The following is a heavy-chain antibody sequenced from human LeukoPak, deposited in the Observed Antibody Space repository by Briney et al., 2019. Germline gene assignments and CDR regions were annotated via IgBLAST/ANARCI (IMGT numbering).Heavy chain of an antibody. D-gene: IGHD4-17*01. Sequence: GGSLRLSCAVSGFTFSSYWMSWFRQAPGKGLEWVANINQGGSQKFSVDSVKGRFTISRDNAKNSLSLQMNSLRVEDTAVYYCARDWFDGDYDRFDYWGQGTLVTVSS. V-gene: IGHV3-7*03. CDR1: GFTFSSYW. CDR3: ARDWFDGDYDRFDY. CDR2: INQGGSQK. J-gene: IGHJ4*02.